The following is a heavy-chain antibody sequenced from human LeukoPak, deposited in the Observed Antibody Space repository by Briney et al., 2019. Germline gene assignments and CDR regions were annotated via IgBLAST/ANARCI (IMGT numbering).Heavy chain of an antibody. V-gene: IGHV3-21*01. D-gene: IGHD5-12*01. Sequence: GGSLRLSCAASGFTFNTYTMNWARQAPGKGLEWLSSLDSSGAYIFYADSVKGRFTISRDNAKNSLYLQMNSLRVEDTAVYYCAGGSGWLIDYWGQGTLVTVSS. J-gene: IGHJ4*02. CDR3: AGGSGWLIDY. CDR1: GFTFNTYT. CDR2: LDSSGAYI.